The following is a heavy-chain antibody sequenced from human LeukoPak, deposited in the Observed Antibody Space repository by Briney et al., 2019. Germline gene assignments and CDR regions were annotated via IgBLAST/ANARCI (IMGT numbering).Heavy chain of an antibody. D-gene: IGHD2-8*01. CDR2: ISGSGTNT. V-gene: IGHV3-23*01. Sequence: GGSLRLSCAASGFTFRSYAMNWVRQAPGKGLEWVSVISGSGTNTDYADSVKGRFTISRDNSKNTLYLQMNSLRAEDTAVYYCAKDLIPRGVMDQPEDYFDYWGQGTLVTVSS. CDR3: AKDLIPRGVMDQPEDYFDY. CDR1: GFTFRSYA. J-gene: IGHJ4*02.